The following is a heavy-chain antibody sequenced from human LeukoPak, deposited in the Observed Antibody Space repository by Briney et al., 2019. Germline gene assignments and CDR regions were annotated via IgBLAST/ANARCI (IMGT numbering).Heavy chain of an antibody. CDR3: ARWFYGSGPPFDY. CDR1: GYTFTGYY. CDR2: INPNSGGT. V-gene: IGHV1-2*02. Sequence: ASVKVSCKASGYTFTGYYMHWVRQAPGQGLEWMGWINPNSGGTNYAQKFQGRVTMTRDTSISTAYMELSRLRSDDTAVYYCARWFYGSGPPFDYWGQGTLVTVSS. D-gene: IGHD3-10*01. J-gene: IGHJ4*02.